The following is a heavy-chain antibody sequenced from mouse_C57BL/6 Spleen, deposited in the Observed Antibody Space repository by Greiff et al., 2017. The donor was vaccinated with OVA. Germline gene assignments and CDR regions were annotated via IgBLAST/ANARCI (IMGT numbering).Heavy chain of an antibody. J-gene: IGHJ4*01. CDR1: GYTFTSYW. D-gene: IGHD1-1*01. Sequence: EVQLQQSGTVLARPGASVKMSCKTSGYTFTSYWMHWVKQRPGQGLEWIGAIYPGNSDTSYNQKFKGTAKLTAFPSASTAYMELSSLTNVASAVYYCTRWSYGSSWDYWGQGTSVTVSS. CDR3: TRWSYGSSWDY. CDR2: IYPGNSDT. V-gene: IGHV1-5*01.